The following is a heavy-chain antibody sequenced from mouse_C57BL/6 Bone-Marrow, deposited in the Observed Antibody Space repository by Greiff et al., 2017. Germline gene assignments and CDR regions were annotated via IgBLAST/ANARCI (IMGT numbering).Heavy chain of an antibody. Sequence: VKLQQPGAEFVKPGASVKMSCKASGYTFTSYWITWVKQRPGQGLEWIGDIYPGSGSTNYNEKFKSKATLTVDTSSSTAYMQLSSLTSEDSAVYYCARPYYSNYWYFDVWGTGTTVTVSS. CDR3: ARPYYSNYWYFDV. CDR1: GYTFTSYW. D-gene: IGHD2-5*01. V-gene: IGHV1-55*01. CDR2: IYPGSGST. J-gene: IGHJ1*03.